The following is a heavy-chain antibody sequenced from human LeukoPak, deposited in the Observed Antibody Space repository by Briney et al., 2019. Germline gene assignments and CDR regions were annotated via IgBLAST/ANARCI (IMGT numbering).Heavy chain of an antibody. CDR1: GDSISSDY. D-gene: IGHD5/OR15-5a*01. Sequence: SETLSLTCTVSGDSISSDYWNWIRQPPGKGLEWIGYMFYSGSTNYNPSLESRVTISVDTSKNQFSLKLSSVTAADTAVYYCARRGVSTISWYFDLWGRGTLVTVSS. V-gene: IGHV4-59*08. J-gene: IGHJ2*01. CDR3: ARRGVSTISWYFDL. CDR2: MFYSGST.